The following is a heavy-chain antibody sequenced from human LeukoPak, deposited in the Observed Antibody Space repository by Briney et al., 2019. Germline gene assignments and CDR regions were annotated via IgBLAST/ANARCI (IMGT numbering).Heavy chain of an antibody. V-gene: IGHV3-21*01. Sequence: KTGGSLRLSCAASGLTFSSYSMNWVRQAPGKGLEWVSSISSSSSYIYYADSVKGRFTISRDNAKNSLNLQMNSLRAEDTAVYYCARDHVDTAMVTTYFDYWGQGTLVTVSS. D-gene: IGHD5-18*01. CDR2: ISSSSSYI. J-gene: IGHJ4*02. CDR3: ARDHVDTAMVTTYFDY. CDR1: GLTFSSYS.